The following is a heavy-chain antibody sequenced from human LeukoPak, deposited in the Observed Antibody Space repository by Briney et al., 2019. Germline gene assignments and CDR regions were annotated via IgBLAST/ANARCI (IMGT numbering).Heavy chain of an antibody. CDR3: ARDLNNWNPNWFDP. CDR1: GGSISSYY. Sequence: KPSETLSLTCTVSGGSISSYYWSWIRQPPGKGLEWIGYIYTSGSTNYNPSLKSRVTMSVDTSKNQFSLKLSSVTAADTAVYYCARDLNNWNPNWFDPWGQGTLVTVSS. CDR2: IYTSGST. J-gene: IGHJ5*02. D-gene: IGHD1-20*01. V-gene: IGHV4-4*08.